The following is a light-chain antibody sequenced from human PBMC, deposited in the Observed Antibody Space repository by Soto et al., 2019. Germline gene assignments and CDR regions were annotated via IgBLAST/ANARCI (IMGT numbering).Light chain of an antibody. CDR2: EVN. Sequence: QSALTQPASVSGSPGQSITISCTGTSRDVGSYNFVSWYQRHPGKAPKLIIYEVNNRPSGVSHRFSGSKSGNTASLTISGLQAEDEADYHCSSYTSSSALVFGGGTQLTVL. CDR3: SSYTSSSALV. J-gene: IGLJ2*01. V-gene: IGLV2-14*01. CDR1: SRDVGSYNF.